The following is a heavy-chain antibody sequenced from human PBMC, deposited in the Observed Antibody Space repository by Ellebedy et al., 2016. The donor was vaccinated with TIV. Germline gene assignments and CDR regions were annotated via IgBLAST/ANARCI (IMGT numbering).Heavy chain of an antibody. CDR2: ISGSGGTT. CDR1: GFTFSGHS. Sequence: GGSLRLSCAASGFTFSGHSMSWVRQAPGKGLEWVSAISGSGGTTYYADSVKGRFTISRDNSENTLYLQMKSLRAEDTAVYYCARDIAMVKLDYWGQGTLVTVSS. J-gene: IGHJ4*02. CDR3: ARDIAMVKLDY. D-gene: IGHD5-18*01. V-gene: IGHV3-23*01.